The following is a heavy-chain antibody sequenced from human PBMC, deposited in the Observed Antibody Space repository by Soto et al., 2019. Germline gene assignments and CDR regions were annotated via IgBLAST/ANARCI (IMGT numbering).Heavy chain of an antibody. V-gene: IGHV3-48*01. J-gene: IGHJ3*02. CDR2: ITSSGANM. CDR3: VRNKSIEPLLRPI. D-gene: IGHD3-3*02. Sequence: EVHLGESGGDLVQPGGSLRLSCAASGFTFRNYDIAWVRQAPGRGLEWISLITSSGANMYYADSVRGRFTISRDNAKDSLYMQMHSLGAEDTAVYFCVRNKSIEPLLRPIWGQGTTVIVSS. CDR1: GFTFRNYD.